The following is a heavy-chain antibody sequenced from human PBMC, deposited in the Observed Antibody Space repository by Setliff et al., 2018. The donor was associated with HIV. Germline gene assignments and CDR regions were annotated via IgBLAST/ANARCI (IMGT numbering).Heavy chain of an antibody. CDR2: MNPNSGNT. Sequence: ASVKVSCKASGYTFSSYDINWVRQATGQGLEWMGWMNPNSGNTGYAQKFQGRVTMTRNTSISTAYMELSSLRSEDTAMDYCARASLGYNFWSGFNYGMAVWGQGTTVTVSS. V-gene: IGHV1-8*01. CDR3: ARASLGYNFWSGFNYGMAV. CDR1: GYTFSSYD. D-gene: IGHD3-3*01. J-gene: IGHJ6*02.